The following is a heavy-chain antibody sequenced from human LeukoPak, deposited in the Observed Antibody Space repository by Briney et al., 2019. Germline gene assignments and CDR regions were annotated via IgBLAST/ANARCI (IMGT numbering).Heavy chain of an antibody. CDR2: IKGDGSST. Sequence: GGSLRLSCAASGFTFSSHWMHWVRQAPGKGLVWVSRIKGDGSSTSYADSVKGRLTISRDNAKSTVYLQMNSLRGEDTAVYYCARGIPNSYGKDYWGQGTLVTVSS. D-gene: IGHD3-16*01. CDR1: GFTFSSHW. V-gene: IGHV3-74*01. CDR3: ARGIPNSYGKDY. J-gene: IGHJ4*02.